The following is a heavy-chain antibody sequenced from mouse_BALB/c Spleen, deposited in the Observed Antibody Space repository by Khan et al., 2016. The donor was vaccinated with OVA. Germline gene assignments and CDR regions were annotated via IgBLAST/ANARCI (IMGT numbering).Heavy chain of an antibody. CDR2: ISTYYGDA. Sequence: QVQLQQPGAELVRSGVSVKISCKGSGYTFTDFTMHWVKQSHAMSLEWIGVISTYYGDATYNQKFKDKATMTVDKSSSTAYMELARLTSEDSAIYYCTRGGGGNRFAYWGQGTLVTVSA. CDR3: TRGGGGNRFAY. CDR1: GYTFTDFT. V-gene: IGHV1S137*01. J-gene: IGHJ3*01.